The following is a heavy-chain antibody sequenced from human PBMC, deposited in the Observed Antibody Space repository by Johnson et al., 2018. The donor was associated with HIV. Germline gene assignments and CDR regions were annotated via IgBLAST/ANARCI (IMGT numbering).Heavy chain of an antibody. CDR3: AVGLNTDAFDI. J-gene: IGHJ3*02. D-gene: IGHD3/OR15-3a*01. CDR2: ISYDGRNK. CDR1: GFTFSSYA. Sequence: QVQLVESGGGVVQPGRSLRLSCAASGFTFSSYAMHWVRQAPGKGLEWVAVISYDGRNKYYADSVKGRFTISRDNSTNTLYLQMNSLRAEDTAVYYCAVGLNTDAFDIWGQGTMVTVSS. V-gene: IGHV3-30-3*01.